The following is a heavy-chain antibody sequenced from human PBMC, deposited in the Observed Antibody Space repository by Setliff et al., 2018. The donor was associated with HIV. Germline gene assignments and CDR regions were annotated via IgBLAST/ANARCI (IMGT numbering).Heavy chain of an antibody. V-gene: IGHV3-48*03. J-gene: IGHJ4*02. CDR3: ARPGVYGSGEGYFDY. D-gene: IGHD3-10*01. Sequence: PGGSLRLSCAASGFTFSSYEMNWVRQAPGKGLEWVSYISSVSTIYYADSVKGRFTISRDNAKNSLYLQMNSLRAEDTAVYYCARPGVYGSGEGYFDYWGQGTLVTVSS. CDR2: ISSVSTI. CDR1: GFTFSSYE.